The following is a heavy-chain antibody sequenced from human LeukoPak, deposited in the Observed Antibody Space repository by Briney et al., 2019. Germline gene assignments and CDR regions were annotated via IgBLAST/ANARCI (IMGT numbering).Heavy chain of an antibody. Sequence: SETLSLTYAVSGGSISSSPYYWGWIRQPPGKGLEWIGSIYYSGNTYHNPSLKSRVTISVDTSKNQFSLKLSSLTAADTAVYYCARDRSDNWGLFDYWGQGTLVTVSS. CDR1: GGSISSSPYY. J-gene: IGHJ4*02. CDR2: IYYSGNT. CDR3: ARDRSDNWGLFDY. D-gene: IGHD1-1*01. V-gene: IGHV4-39*07.